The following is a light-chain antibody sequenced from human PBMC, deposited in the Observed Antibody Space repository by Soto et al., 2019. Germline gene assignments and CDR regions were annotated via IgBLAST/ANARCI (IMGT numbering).Light chain of an antibody. Sequence: EIVLTQSPGTLSLSPGERATLSCRASQSVSSSYLAWYQQKPGQAPRLLIYGASSRATGIPDRFSGSGSGTDFTLTISRLEPEDCAVYYCQQYGSSNVTVGQGTKVEIK. CDR3: QQYGSSNVT. CDR2: GAS. J-gene: IGKJ1*01. V-gene: IGKV3-20*01. CDR1: QSVSSSY.